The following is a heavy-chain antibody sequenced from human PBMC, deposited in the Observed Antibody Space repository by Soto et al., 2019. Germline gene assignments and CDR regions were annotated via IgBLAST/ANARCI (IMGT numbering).Heavy chain of an antibody. CDR1: GGSISSGDYY. J-gene: IGHJ4*02. CDR2: IYYSGST. Sequence: TLSLTCTVSGGSISSGDYYRSWIRQPPGKGLEWIGYIYYSGSTYYNPSLKSRVTISVDTSKNQFSLKLSSVTAADTAVYYCASVALGSRGYYFPSLVGYWGERSRVTV. CDR3: ASVALGSRGYYFPSLVGY. V-gene: IGHV4-30-4*01. D-gene: IGHD3-22*01.